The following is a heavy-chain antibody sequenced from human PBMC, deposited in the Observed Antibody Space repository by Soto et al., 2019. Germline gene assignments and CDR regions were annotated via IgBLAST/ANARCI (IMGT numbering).Heavy chain of an antibody. CDR1: GGSFSGYY. CDR3: ARAHATYYYGMDV. V-gene: IGHV4-34*01. J-gene: IGHJ6*02. Sequence: SETLSLTCAVYGGSFSGYYWSWIRQPPGKGLEWIGEINHSGSTNYNPSLKSRVTISVDTAKNQFSLKLSSVTAADTAVYYCARAHATYYYGMDVWGQGTKVTVSS. CDR2: INHSGST.